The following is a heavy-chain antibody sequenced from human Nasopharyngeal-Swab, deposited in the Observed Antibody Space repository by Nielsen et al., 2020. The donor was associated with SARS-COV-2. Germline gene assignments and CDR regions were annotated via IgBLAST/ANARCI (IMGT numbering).Heavy chain of an antibody. CDR1: GFTVSTNY. CDR2: IKQDGSEK. D-gene: IGHD3-10*01. V-gene: IGHV3-7*05. J-gene: IGHJ3*02. Sequence: GESLKISCAASGFTVSTNYMSWVRQAPGKGLEWVANIKQDGSEKYYVDSVKGRFTISRDNAKNSLYLQMNSLRAEDTAVYYCARDPLWFGSLLRTDAFDIWGQGTMVTVSS. CDR3: ARDPLWFGSLLRTDAFDI.